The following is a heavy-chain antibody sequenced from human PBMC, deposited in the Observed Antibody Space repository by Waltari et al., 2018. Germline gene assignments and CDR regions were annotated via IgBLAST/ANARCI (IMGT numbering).Heavy chain of an antibody. CDR2: IYHSGST. CDR3: ARSSRHRIAAANYGMDV. V-gene: IGHV4-31*03. J-gene: IGHJ6*02. D-gene: IGHD6-13*01. CDR1: GGSISSGGYY. Sequence: QVQLQESGPGLVKPSQTLSLTCTVSGGSISSGGYYWSWIRQHPGKGLGGIGYIYHSGSTYYNPSLKSRVTISVDRSKNQFSLKLSSVTAADTAVYYCARSSRHRIAAANYGMDVWGQGTTVTVSS.